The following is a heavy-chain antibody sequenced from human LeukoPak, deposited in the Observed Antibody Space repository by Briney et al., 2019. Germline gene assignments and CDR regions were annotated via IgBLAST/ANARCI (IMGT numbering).Heavy chain of an antibody. CDR3: ARGRPKDY. CDR2: ISSSNTI. Sequence: GGSLRLSCAASGFTFSSDSMNWVRQAPGKGLEWVSYISSSNTIYYADSVRGRFTVSRDNAKNSLYLQMNSLRAEDTAVYYCARGRPKDYWGQGTLVTVSS. J-gene: IGHJ4*02. CDR1: GFTFSSDS. V-gene: IGHV3-48*01.